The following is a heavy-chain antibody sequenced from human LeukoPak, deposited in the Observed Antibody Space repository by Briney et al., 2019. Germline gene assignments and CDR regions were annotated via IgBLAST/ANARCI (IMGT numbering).Heavy chain of an antibody. CDR3: TREGDLNYLDH. J-gene: IGHJ4*02. D-gene: IGHD3-16*01. CDR2: IHPNSGGT. V-gene: IGHV1-2*06. CDR1: GYTFTDYY. Sequence: ASVKLSCKASGYTFTDYYMHSVRHAPGQGLEWMGQIHPNSGGTNYAQKFQGRVTMTRDTSISTAYMELSRLRSDDTAVYYCTREGDLNYLDHWGQGTLVSVSS.